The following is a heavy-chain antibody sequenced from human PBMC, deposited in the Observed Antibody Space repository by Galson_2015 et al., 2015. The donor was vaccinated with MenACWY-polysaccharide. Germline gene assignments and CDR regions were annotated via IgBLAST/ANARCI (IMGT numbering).Heavy chain of an antibody. CDR2: ISGSGGST. D-gene: IGHD6-13*01. Sequence: SLRLSCAASGFTFSSYAMSWVRQVPGKGLEWVSGISGSGGSTYYADSVKGRFTTSRDNSKNMLYLQMNSLRAEDTAVYYCAKDQYSSSWYFDYWGQGTLVTVSS. J-gene: IGHJ4*02. CDR1: GFTFSSYA. CDR3: AKDQYSSSWYFDY. V-gene: IGHV3-23*01.